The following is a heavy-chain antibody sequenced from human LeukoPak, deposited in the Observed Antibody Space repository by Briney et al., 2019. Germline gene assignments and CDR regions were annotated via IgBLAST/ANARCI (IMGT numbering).Heavy chain of an antibody. Sequence: GGSLRLSCAASGFTFSSYEMNWVRQAPGKGLEWVSYISSSGSTIYYADSVKGRFTISRDNAENSLYLQVNSLRAEDTAVYYCARVPTYYYDSSGRAGPFGYWGQGTLVTVSS. CDR1: GFTFSSYE. J-gene: IGHJ4*02. CDR2: ISSSGSTI. V-gene: IGHV3-48*03. CDR3: ARVPTYYYDSSGRAGPFGY. D-gene: IGHD3-22*01.